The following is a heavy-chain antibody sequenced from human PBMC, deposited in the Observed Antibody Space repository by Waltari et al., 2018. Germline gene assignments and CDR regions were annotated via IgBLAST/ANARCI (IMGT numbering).Heavy chain of an antibody. CDR2: IRYDGSNK. CDR1: GFTFSSYG. V-gene: IGHV3-30*02. Sequence: QLHLVESGGGVVQPGGSLRLSCAVSGFTFSSYGMHWVRQAPGKGLEWVAFIRYDGSNKYYADSVKGRFTISRDNSKNTLYLQMNSLRAEDTAVYYCAKGLGYCGGGSCRTDYYYYYLDVWGKGTTVTVSS. J-gene: IGHJ6*03. CDR3: AKGLGYCGGGSCRTDYYYYYLDV. D-gene: IGHD2-15*01.